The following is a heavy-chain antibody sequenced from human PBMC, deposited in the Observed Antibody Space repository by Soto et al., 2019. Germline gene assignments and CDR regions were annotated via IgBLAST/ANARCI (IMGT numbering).Heavy chain of an antibody. CDR3: ARGRYCSGGSCYYWYFDL. CDR2: INHSGST. V-gene: IGHV4-34*01. Sequence: QVQLQQWGAGLLKPSETLSLTCAVYGGSFSGYYWSWIRQPPGKGLEWIGEINHSGSTNYNPSLNRRVTISVDTSKNQFSLKLSSVTAADTAVYYCARGRYCSGGSCYYWYFDLWGRGTLVTVSS. D-gene: IGHD2-15*01. CDR1: GGSFSGYY. J-gene: IGHJ2*01.